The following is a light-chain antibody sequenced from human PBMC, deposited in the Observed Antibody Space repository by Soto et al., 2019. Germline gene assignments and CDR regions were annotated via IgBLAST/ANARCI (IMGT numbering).Light chain of an antibody. J-gene: IGLJ3*02. Sequence: QSVLTQPASMSGSPGQSITISCTGTSSDVGSYNLVSWYQQHPGKPPKLMIYEGSERPSGVSDRFSGSKSGNTASLTISGLQAEDEADYFCCSYAGSSILVFGGGTKLTVL. V-gene: IGLV2-23*01. CDR1: SSDVGSYNL. CDR3: CSYAGSSILV. CDR2: EGS.